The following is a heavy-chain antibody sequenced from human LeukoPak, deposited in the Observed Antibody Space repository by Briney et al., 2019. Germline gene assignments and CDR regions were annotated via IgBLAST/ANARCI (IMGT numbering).Heavy chain of an antibody. CDR1: GYTFTGYY. CDR3: AREGCSSTSCYLHYYYMDV. CDR2: INPNSGGT. V-gene: IGHV1-2*02. J-gene: IGHJ6*03. D-gene: IGHD2-2*01. Sequence: ASVKVSCKASGYTFTGYYMHWVRQAPGQGLEWMGWINPNSGGTNYAQKFQGRVTMTRDTSISTAYMELSRLRSDDTAVYYSAREGCSSTSCYLHYYYMDVWGKGTTVTVSS.